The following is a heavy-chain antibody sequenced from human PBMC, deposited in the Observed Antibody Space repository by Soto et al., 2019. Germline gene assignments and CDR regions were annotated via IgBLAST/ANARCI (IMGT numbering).Heavy chain of an antibody. V-gene: IGHV3-30*18. D-gene: IGHD3-22*01. CDR1: GFTFSSYG. Sequence: QVQLVESGGGVVQPGRSLRLSCAASGFTFSSYGMHWVRQAPGKGLEWVAVISYDGSNKYYADSVKGRFTISRDNSKNTLYLQMNSLRAEDTAVYYCANRISGSYDSSGHDYWGQGTLVTVSS. CDR2: ISYDGSNK. CDR3: ANRISGSYDSSGHDY. J-gene: IGHJ4*02.